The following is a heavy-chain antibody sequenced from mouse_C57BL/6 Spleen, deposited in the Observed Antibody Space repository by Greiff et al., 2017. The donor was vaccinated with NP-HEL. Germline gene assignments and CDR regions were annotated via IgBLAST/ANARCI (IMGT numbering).Heavy chain of an antibody. CDR2: TFYSGIT. J-gene: IGHJ4*01. V-gene: IGHV3-3*01. Sequence: EVKLVESGPSLVRPSQTLSLTCTVTGFSINSDCYWIWIRQFPGNKLEYIGYTFYSGITYYNPSLEGRTYITRDTSKNQFSLKLSSVTTEDTATYYCARTDGYYYAMDYWGQGTSVTVSS. CDR3: ARTDGYYYAMDY. CDR1: GFSINSDCY. D-gene: IGHD2-3*01.